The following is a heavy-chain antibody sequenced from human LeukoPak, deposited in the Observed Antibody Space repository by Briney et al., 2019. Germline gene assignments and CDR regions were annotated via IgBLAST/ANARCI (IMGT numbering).Heavy chain of an antibody. CDR3: ARKRFGEFDY. J-gene: IGHJ4*02. Sequence: GGPLRLSCAACGFTFDDYGMIWVPHATGKGLVWVSGINWNGGSTGYADSVKGRFTISRDNAKNSLYLQMNSLRAEDTALYHCARKRFGEFDYWGQGTLVTVSS. CDR2: INWNGGST. D-gene: IGHD3-10*01. CDR1: GFTFDDYG. V-gene: IGHV3-20*01.